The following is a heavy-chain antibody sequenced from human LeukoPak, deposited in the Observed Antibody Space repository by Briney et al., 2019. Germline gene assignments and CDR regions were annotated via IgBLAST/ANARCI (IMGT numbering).Heavy chain of an antibody. V-gene: IGHV1-46*01. D-gene: IGHD3-10*01. CDR2: INPRGTST. CDR1: GYSFTGHY. CDR3: ARAMYYYGSGSYPAAIY. J-gene: IGHJ4*02. Sequence: ASVKVSCKASGYSFTGHYMHWVRQAPGQGLEWMGVINPRGTSTIYAEKFQGRIIMTRDLSTTTDYMELSRLRSDDTAVYYCARAMYYYGSGSYPAAIYWGQGTLVTVSS.